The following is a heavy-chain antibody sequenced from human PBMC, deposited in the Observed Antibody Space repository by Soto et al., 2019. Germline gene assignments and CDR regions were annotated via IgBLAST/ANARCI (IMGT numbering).Heavy chain of an antibody. J-gene: IGHJ4*02. CDR1: GYTFTSYD. CDR3: ARVLRYFDWLLISLDY. V-gene: IGHV1-8*01. CDR2: MNPNSGNT. Sequence: ASVKVSCKASGYTFTSYDINWVRQATGQGLEWMGWMNPNSGNTGYAQKFQGRVTMTRNTSISTAYMELSSLRSEDTAVYYCARVLRYFDWLLISLDYWGQGTLVTVSS. D-gene: IGHD3-9*01.